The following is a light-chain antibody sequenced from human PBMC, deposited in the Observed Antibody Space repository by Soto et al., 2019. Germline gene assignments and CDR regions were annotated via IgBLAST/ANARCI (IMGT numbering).Light chain of an antibody. CDR3: QQSYSTPRT. J-gene: IGKJ1*01. Sequence: DIQMTQSPSSLSASVGDRVTINCRASQSISNYLNWYQQKPGKAPNLLMYAASSLQSGVPSRFSGSGSGTDFTLTISSLQPEDFATYYCQQSYSTPRTFGQGTKVEI. CDR1: QSISNY. V-gene: IGKV1-39*01. CDR2: AAS.